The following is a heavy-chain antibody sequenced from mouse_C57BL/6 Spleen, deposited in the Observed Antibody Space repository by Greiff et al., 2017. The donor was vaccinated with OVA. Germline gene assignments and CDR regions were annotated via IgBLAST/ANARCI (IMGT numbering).Heavy chain of an antibody. CDR3: ARSRDGYYWYIDV. CDR2: IRNKANGYTT. D-gene: IGHD2-3*01. CDR1: GFTFTDYY. Sequence: EVQLVESGGGLVQPGGSLSLSCAASGFTFTDYYMSWVRQPPGKALEWLGFIRNKANGYTTEYSASVKGRFTISRDNSQSILYLQMNALRAEDSATYYCARSRDGYYWYIDVWGTGTTVTVSS. V-gene: IGHV7-3*01. J-gene: IGHJ1*03.